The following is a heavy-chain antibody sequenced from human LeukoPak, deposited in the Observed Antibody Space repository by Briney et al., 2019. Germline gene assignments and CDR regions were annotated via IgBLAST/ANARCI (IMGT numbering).Heavy chain of an antibody. Sequence: GGSLRLSCAASGFTFSSYAMSWVRQAPGKGLEWVSAISGSGGSTYYADSVKGRFTISRDNSKNTLYLQMNSLRAEDTAVYYCAKSGDAHYDVLTGYYATRFLVLDYWGQGTLVTVSS. CDR2: ISGSGGST. CDR1: GFTFSSYA. CDR3: AKSGDAHYDVLTGYYATRFLVLDY. D-gene: IGHD3-9*01. V-gene: IGHV3-23*01. J-gene: IGHJ4*02.